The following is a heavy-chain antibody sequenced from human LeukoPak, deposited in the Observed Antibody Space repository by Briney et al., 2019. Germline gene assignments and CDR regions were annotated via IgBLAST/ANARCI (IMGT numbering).Heavy chain of an antibody. CDR2: FNGRGDST. CDR1: GFTFSHYG. J-gene: IGHJ4*02. CDR3: ARDPYYYDSSAFYPFDY. D-gene: IGHD3-22*01. Sequence: PGGSLRLSCEVSGFTFSHYGMSWVRQAPGKGPEWVAGFNGRGDSTYYAESVRGRFTISRDTSENTLYLQVSSLRVEDTAVYYCARDPYYYDSSAFYPFDYWGQGTLVTVSS. V-gene: IGHV3-23*01.